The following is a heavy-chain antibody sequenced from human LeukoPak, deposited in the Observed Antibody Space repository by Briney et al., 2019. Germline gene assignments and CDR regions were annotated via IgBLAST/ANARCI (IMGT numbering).Heavy chain of an antibody. CDR2: ISWDGGST. J-gene: IGHJ1*01. CDR3: AKDKKTAGTGEYFQH. D-gene: IGHD6-13*01. CDR1: GFTFDDYA. V-gene: IGHV3-43D*03. Sequence: GGSLRLSCAASGFTFDDYAMHWVRQAPGRGLERVSLISWDGGSTYYADSVKGRFTIPRDNSKNSLYLQMTSLRPEDTALYYCAKDKKTAGTGEYFQHWGQGTLVTVSS.